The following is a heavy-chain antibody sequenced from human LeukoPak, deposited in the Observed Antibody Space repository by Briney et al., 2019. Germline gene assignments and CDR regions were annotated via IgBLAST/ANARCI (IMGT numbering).Heavy chain of an antibody. J-gene: IGHJ3*02. V-gene: IGHV7-4-1*02. CDR1: GYTFTSYA. CDR2: INTNTGNP. D-gene: IGHD7-27*01. Sequence: GASVKVSCKASGYTFTSYAMNWVRQAPGQGLEWVGLINTNTGNPTNAQGFTGRVVFSLDSSVSTATLQISSLKAEDTAVYYCARAGLSGAVAFDIWGQGTMVTVSS. CDR3: ARAGLSGAVAFDI.